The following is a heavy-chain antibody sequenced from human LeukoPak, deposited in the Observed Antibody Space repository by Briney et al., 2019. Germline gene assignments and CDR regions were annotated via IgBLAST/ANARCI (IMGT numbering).Heavy chain of an antibody. V-gene: IGHV1-69*05. CDR3: ARESFGVHNPGVDY. Sequence: GSSVKVSCKASGGTFSRYAISWVRQAPGQGLEWMGGIIPIFGTANYAQKFQGRVTITTDESTSTAYMELSSLRSEDMAVYYCARESFGVHNPGVDYWGQGTLVTVSS. CDR1: GGTFSRYA. D-gene: IGHD3-16*01. J-gene: IGHJ4*02. CDR2: IIPIFGTA.